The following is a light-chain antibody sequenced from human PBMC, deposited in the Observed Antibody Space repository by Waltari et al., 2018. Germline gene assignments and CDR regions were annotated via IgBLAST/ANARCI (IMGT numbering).Light chain of an antibody. J-gene: IGKJ2*01. CDR2: LAS. CDR1: QSVVSSYNNKNY. Sequence: DIVMTQSPDSLAVSLGERAPITCKSSQSVVSSYNNKNYIGWYQQRPGQPPRLLIYLASSRESGVPDRFSGSESGTDFTLTISSLQAEDVALYYCQQYYSTPYTFGQGTRLEIK. V-gene: IGKV4-1*01. CDR3: QQYYSTPYT.